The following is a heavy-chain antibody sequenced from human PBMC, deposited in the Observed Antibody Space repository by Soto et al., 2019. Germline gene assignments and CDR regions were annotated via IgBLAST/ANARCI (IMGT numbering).Heavy chain of an antibody. J-gene: IGHJ3*02. CDR1: GFTLSSYT. CDR3: ARDSSSAAAETDAFDT. Sequence: QVQVVESGGSVVQPGRSLSISCAASGFTLSSYTMHWVRKAPGKGLEWVAVISYDGSNKYYADSVKGRFTISRDNSKNTLYLQMNSLRPEDTALFYCARDSSSAAAETDAFDTWGQGTMVTVSS. CDR2: ISYDGSNK. V-gene: IGHV3-30*04. D-gene: IGHD6-13*01.